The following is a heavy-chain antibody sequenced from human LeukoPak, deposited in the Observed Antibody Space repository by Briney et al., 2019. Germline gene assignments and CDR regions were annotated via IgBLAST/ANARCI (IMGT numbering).Heavy chain of an antibody. V-gene: IGHV3-21*01. CDR3: ARDEYYYGSGSYPSFFDY. CDR2: ISSSSSYI. CDR1: GFTFSSYS. J-gene: IGHJ4*02. Sequence: GGSLRLSCAASGFTFSSYSMNWVRRAPGKGLEWVSSISSSSSYIYYADSVKGRFTISRDNAKNSLYLQMNSLRAEDTAVYYCARDEYYYGSGSYPSFFDYWGQGTLVTVSS. D-gene: IGHD3-10*01.